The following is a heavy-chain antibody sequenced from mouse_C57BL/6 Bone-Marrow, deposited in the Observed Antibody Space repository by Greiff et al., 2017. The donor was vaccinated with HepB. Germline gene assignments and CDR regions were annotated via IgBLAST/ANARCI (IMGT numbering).Heavy chain of an antibody. Sequence: ESGPGLVKPSQSLSLTCSVTGYSITSGYYWNWIRQFPGNKLEWMGYRSYDGSNNYNPSLKNRISITRDTSKNQCFLKLNSVTTEDTATYYCAREEAYWGQGTLVTVSA. V-gene: IGHV3-6*01. J-gene: IGHJ3*01. CDR3: AREEAY. CDR1: GYSITSGYY. CDR2: RSYDGSN.